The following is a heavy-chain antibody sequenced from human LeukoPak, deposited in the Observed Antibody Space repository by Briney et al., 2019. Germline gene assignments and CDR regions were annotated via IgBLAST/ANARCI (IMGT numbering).Heavy chain of an antibody. Sequence: GGSLRLSCAASGITFSSYWMHWVRQAPGKGLVWVSRINSDGSSTSYADSVKARFTIHRDNAKNTLSLQINSLRPEDTAGYYGGDAGHWEIMTGTHDGGQGTLVTVYS. CDR3: GDAGHWEIMTGTHD. J-gene: IGHJ4*02. V-gene: IGHV3-74*01. CDR2: INSDGSST. CDR1: GITFSSYW. D-gene: IGHD3-9*01.